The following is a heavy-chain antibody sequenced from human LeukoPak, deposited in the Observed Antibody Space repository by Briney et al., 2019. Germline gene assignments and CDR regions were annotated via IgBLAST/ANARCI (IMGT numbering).Heavy chain of an antibody. CDR1: GDSLSSGSYY. CDR2: VYHNGNT. D-gene: IGHD3-10*01. V-gene: IGHV4-30-2*01. CDR3: ARRSETPNRLDP. Sequence: PSQTLSLTRTVSGDSLSSGSYYWTWIRQPPGKDLEWIGYVYHNGNTNYNPSLKSRVTMSVDRSKNQFSLQLSFVTAADTAVYYCARRSETPNRLDPWGPGTLVTVSS. J-gene: IGHJ5*02.